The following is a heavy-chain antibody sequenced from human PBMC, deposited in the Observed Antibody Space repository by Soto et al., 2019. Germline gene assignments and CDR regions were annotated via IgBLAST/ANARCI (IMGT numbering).Heavy chain of an antibody. CDR2: TYYRSKWYN. CDR1: ESSVSSNIAA. Sequence: PSQTRSLTCAISESSVSSNIAACNCIRHSPSRGLEWLGRTYYRSKWYNDYAVSVKSRITINPYTSKNQFSLQLNSVTPEDTAVYYCARAKGGSSWYRGWFDPWGQGTMVTVSS. J-gene: IGHJ5*02. V-gene: IGHV6-1*01. CDR3: ARAKGGSSWYRGWFDP. D-gene: IGHD6-13*01.